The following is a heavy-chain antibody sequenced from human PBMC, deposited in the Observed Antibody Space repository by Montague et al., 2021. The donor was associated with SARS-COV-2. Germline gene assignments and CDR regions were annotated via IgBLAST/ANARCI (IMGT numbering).Heavy chain of an antibody. J-gene: IGHJ6*02. V-gene: IGHV3-7*03. CDR3: ARDSGIVGATGGMNV. CDR1: GFTFSSYW. D-gene: IGHD1-26*01. CDR2: IKPDGAEK. Sequence: SLRLSCAASGFTFSSYWLSWVRQTPGKGLEWVANIKPDGAEKHYVDSVKGRFTISRDNAKNSLNLQMDSLRAEDTALYYCARDSGIVGATGGMNVWGQGTTVIV.